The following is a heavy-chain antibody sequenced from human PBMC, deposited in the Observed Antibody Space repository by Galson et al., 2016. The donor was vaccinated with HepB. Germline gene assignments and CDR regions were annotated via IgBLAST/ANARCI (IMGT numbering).Heavy chain of an antibody. CDR1: GFTFSNAW. V-gene: IGHV3-15*07. Sequence: SLRLSCAASGFTFSNAWMNWVRQAPGKGLEWVGRIKSKTDDGTTDYAAPVKGRFTISRDDSKDTLFLQMNSLKAEDSAVYFCTTGPGYWGQGTLVTVSS. CDR2: IKSKTDDGTT. CDR3: TTGPGY. J-gene: IGHJ4*02.